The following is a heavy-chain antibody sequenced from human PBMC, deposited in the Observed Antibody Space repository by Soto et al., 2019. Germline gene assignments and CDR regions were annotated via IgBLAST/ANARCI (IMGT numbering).Heavy chain of an antibody. CDR3: AGEYDSRVYPRYYFDY. V-gene: IGHV3-23*01. CDR1: GFTFSSYA. CDR2: ISGSGVST. D-gene: IGHD3-22*01. Sequence: PGGSLRLSCAASGFTFSSYAMSWVRQAPGKGLEWVSAISGSGVSTYYADSVKGRFTISRDNSKNTLYLQMNSLRAEDTAVYYCAGEYDSRVYPRYYFDYGGQGTLVTVSS. J-gene: IGHJ4*02.